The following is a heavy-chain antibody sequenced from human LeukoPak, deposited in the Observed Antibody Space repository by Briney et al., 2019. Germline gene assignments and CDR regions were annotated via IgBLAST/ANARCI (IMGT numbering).Heavy chain of an antibody. V-gene: IGHV3-66*01. CDR3: ARDGVDRPGSRPLFIDY. CDR1: GFTVSSKY. J-gene: IGHJ4*02. D-gene: IGHD2-21*01. Sequence: GGSLRLSCAASGFTVSSKYMSWVRQAPGKGLEWVSVIYSGGPTYYADSVKGRFTISRDNSKNTLYLQTNSLRAEDTAVYYCARDGVDRPGSRPLFIDYWGQGTLVTVSS. CDR2: IYSGGPT.